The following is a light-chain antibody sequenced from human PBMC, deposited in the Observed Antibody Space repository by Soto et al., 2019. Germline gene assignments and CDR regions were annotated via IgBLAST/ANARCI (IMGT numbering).Light chain of an antibody. Sequence: SVLTQPPSASGTPGQRVTISCSGSSSNIGNNTVNWYQQLPGTAPKLLIYSNNQRPSGVPDRFSGSKSGTSASLAISGLQSEDEADYYCAAWDDSLNGRVVFGGGTKLTVL. V-gene: IGLV1-44*01. CDR2: SNN. CDR1: SSNIGNNT. CDR3: AAWDDSLNGRVV. J-gene: IGLJ2*01.